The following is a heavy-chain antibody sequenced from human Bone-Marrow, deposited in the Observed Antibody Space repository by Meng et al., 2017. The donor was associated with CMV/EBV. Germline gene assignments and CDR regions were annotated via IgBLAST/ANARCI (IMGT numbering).Heavy chain of an antibody. V-gene: IGHV3-7*01. CDR2: IKQDGSNK. CDR1: GFTFSSYW. D-gene: IGHD5-18*01. CDR3: AKEGIQGSFDY. J-gene: IGHJ4*02. Sequence: GESLKISCAASGFTFSSYWMSWVRQAPGKGLEWVANIKQDGSNKYYADSVKGRFTISRDNSKNTLYLQMNSLRAEDTAVYYCAKEGIQGSFDYWGQGTLVTVSS.